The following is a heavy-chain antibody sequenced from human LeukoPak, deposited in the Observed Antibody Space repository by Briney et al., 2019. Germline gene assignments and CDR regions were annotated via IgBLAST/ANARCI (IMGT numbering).Heavy chain of an antibody. J-gene: IGHJ3*02. CDR2: ISASGGTT. Sequence: PGGSLRLSCAASGFTFSSHVVSWVRQAPGKGLEWVSGISASGGTTYYADSVKGRFTISRDNSKNTLYLQMNSLRAEDTAVYYCAKHQAGPAAAIAFDIWGQGTMVTVSS. CDR1: GFTFSSHV. D-gene: IGHD2-2*01. V-gene: IGHV3-23*01. CDR3: AKHQAGPAAAIAFDI.